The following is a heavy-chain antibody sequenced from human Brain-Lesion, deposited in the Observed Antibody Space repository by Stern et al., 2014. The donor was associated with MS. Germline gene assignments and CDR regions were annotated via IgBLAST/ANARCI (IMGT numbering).Heavy chain of an antibody. CDR3: ARRRSLLGPYAMDV. CDR1: GFTFENYG. CDR2: IWYDGTEE. D-gene: IGHD3-16*01. V-gene: IGHV3-33*01. J-gene: IGHJ6*02. Sequence: QLLESGGGVVQPGRSLRLSCAASGFTFENYGMHWVRQAPGKGLEWVALIWYDGTEEYYTDSVKGRFTIFRDNSKRILYLQMNRLRAEDTAVYYCARRRSLLGPYAMDVWGQGTPVIVSS.